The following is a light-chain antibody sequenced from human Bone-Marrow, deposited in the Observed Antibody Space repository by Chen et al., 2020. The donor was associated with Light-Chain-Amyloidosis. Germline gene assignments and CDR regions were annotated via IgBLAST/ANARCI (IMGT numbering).Light chain of an antibody. CDR2: RDT. J-gene: IGLJ2*01. CDR1: DLPTKY. V-gene: IGLV3-25*03. CDR3: QSADSSGTYEVI. Sequence: SYELTQPPSVSVSPGQTARITCSGDDLPTKYAYWYQQKPGQAPVLVIHRDTGRPPGMSERFSGSSAGTTATLTISGVQAEDEADYHCQSADSSGTYEVIFGGGTKLTVL.